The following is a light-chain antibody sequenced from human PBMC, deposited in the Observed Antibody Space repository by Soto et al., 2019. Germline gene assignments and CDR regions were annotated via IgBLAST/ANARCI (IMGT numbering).Light chain of an antibody. J-gene: IGLJ3*02. CDR1: SSDLIGYNY. CDR2: EVT. V-gene: IGLV2-14*01. CDR3: GSYRSSNTLVV. Sequence: QSVLTQPASVSGSPGQSITISCTGTSSDLIGYNYVSWYQQHPGKAPKLMIYEVTNRPSGVSNRFSGSKSGQTASLTISGLQTEDEADYFCGSYRSSNTLVVFGGGTKVTVL.